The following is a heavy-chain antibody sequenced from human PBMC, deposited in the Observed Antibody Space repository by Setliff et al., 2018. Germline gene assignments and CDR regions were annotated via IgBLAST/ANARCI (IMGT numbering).Heavy chain of an antibody. CDR1: GGSFSGYS. Sequence: SETLSLTCAVYGGSFSGYSWTWIRQPPGKGLEWIGDINHRGSTNYSPSLKSRVTISVDTSKNQFSLNLTSVTAADTALYFCARDNPILGATDYWGQGALVTVSS. J-gene: IGHJ4*02. D-gene: IGHD1-26*01. CDR3: ARDNPILGATDY. V-gene: IGHV4-34*01. CDR2: INHRGST.